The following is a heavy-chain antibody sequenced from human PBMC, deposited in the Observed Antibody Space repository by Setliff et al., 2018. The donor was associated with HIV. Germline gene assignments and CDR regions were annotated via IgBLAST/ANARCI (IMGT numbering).Heavy chain of an antibody. CDR2: IKKDGSEK. Sequence: GGSLRLSCAASGFTFSSHAMSWVRQAPGKGLEWVANIKKDGSEKYYVDSVKGRFTISRDNAKNSLYLQMNSLRAEDTAVYYCARVGLQKLALDYWGQGTLVTVSS. V-gene: IGHV3-7*01. CDR1: GFTFSSHA. CDR3: ARVGLQKLALDY. J-gene: IGHJ4*02. D-gene: IGHD6-13*01.